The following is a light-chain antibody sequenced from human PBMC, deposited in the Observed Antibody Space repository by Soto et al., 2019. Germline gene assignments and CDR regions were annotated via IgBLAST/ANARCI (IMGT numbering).Light chain of an antibody. CDR3: SSYTSSSTPV. J-gene: IGLJ1*01. CDR2: EVS. Sequence: LTQPASVSGSPGQSITISCTGTSSDVGGYNYVSWYQQHPGKAPKLMIYEVSNRPSGVSNRFSGSKSGNTASLTISGLQAEDEADYYCSSYTSSSTPVFGTGTKVTV. CDR1: SSDVGGYNY. V-gene: IGLV2-14*01.